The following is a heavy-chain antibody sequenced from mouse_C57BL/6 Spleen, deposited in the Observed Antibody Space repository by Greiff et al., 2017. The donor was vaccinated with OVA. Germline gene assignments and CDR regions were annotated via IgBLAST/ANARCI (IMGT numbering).Heavy chain of an antibody. J-gene: IGHJ1*03. CDR3: ARNSPNYYGSSYGYFDV. CDR2: IWSGGST. CDR1: GFSLTSYG. Sequence: VHLVESGPGLVQPSQSLSITCTVSGFSLTSYGVHWVRQSPGKGLEWLGVIWSGGSTDYNAAFISRLSISKDNSKSQVFFKMNSLQADDTAIYYCARNSPNYYGSSYGYFDVWGTGTTVTVSS. V-gene: IGHV2-2*01. D-gene: IGHD1-1*01.